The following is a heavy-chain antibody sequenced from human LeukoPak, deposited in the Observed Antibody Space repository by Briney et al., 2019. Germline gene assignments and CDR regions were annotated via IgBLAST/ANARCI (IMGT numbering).Heavy chain of an antibody. J-gene: IGHJ3*02. V-gene: IGHV3-30*18. D-gene: IGHD1-26*01. CDR1: GFTFSSFG. CDR2: ISYDGNYK. Sequence: GGSLRLSCAASGFTFSSFGMHWVRQAPGKGLEWVALISYDGNYKYYADSVKGRFTISRDNSKNTLYLQMNSLRAEDTAVYYCAKDVSVGATSLDAFEIWGQGTMVTVSS. CDR3: AKDVSVGATSLDAFEI.